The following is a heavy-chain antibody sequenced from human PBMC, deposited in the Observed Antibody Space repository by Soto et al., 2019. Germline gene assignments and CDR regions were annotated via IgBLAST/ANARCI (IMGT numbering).Heavy chain of an antibody. J-gene: IGHJ5*02. CDR2: ISGSGGST. CDR3: AKDVKNSNWFDP. D-gene: IGHD1-26*01. CDR1: GFTFSSYA. V-gene: IGHV3-23*01. Sequence: EVQLLESGGGLVQPGGSLRLSCAASGFTFSSYAMSWVRQAPGKGLEWVSAISGSGGSTYYADSVKGRFTISRDNSKNTLYLQMNSLRADDTAVYYCAKDVKNSNWFDPWGQGTLVTVSS.